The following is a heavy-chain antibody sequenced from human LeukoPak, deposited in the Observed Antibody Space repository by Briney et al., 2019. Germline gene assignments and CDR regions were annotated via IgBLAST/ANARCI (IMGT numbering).Heavy chain of an antibody. J-gene: IGHJ4*02. CDR3: ATNLNSAPY. CDR2: INPNSGDS. CDR1: GYTFTDYY. V-gene: IGHV1-2*06. Sequence: GASVTLSCKASGYTFTDYYIHWVRQAPGQGLEWMGHINPNSGDSNSAKKFQGRVAMTGDTSVSTAYMELSRLRSDDTAVYYCATNLNSAPYWGQGTLVTVSS. D-gene: IGHD6-6*01.